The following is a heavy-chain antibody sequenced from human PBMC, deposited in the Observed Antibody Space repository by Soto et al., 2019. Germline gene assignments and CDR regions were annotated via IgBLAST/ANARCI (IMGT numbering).Heavy chain of an antibody. J-gene: IGHJ4*02. CDR2: FIAMLGTP. V-gene: IGHV1-69*13. CDR3: ARGAMANFDY. D-gene: IGHD5-18*01. Sequence: ASVKVSCKASGGTFGSQGIAWVRQAPGQGLEWMGGFIAMLGTPTYAKKVQGRATISADESLTSSYLELRSLRSEDTGVYFCARGAMANFDYWGQGTVVTSPQ. CDR1: GGTFGSQG.